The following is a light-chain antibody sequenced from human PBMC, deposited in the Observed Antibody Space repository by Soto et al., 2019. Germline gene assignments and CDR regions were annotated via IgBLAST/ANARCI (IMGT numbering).Light chain of an antibody. CDR2: GAS. J-gene: IGKJ4*01. CDR1: QSVAKNY. V-gene: IGKV3-20*01. Sequence: ETVLTQSPGTLSLSPGERATLSCRASQSVAKNYLAWYQHKPGQGPRLLISGASSRATGIPDRFSGSGSGTDFTLTISRRQPEDFAVYYCLQYASEPLTFGGGTKVES. CDR3: LQYASEPLT.